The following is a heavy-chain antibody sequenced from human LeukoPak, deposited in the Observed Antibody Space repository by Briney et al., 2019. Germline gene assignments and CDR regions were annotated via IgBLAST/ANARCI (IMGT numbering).Heavy chain of an antibody. CDR2: IKQDGSEK. Sequence: GGSLRLSCAASGFTFSSYSMNWVRQAPGKGLEWVANIKQDGSEKYYVDSVKGRFTISRDNAKNSLYLQMNSLRAEDTAVYYCARAGYSYADYWGQGTLVTVSS. V-gene: IGHV3-7*01. CDR1: GFTFSSYS. CDR3: ARAGYSYADY. J-gene: IGHJ4*02. D-gene: IGHD5-18*01.